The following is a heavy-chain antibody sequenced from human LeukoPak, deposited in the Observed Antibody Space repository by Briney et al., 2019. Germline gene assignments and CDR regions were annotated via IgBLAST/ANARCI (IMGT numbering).Heavy chain of an antibody. D-gene: IGHD7-27*01. J-gene: IGHJ5*02. CDR3: ARAGLGKGVWFDP. CDR2: ISSSGSTI. Sequence: GGSLRLSCAASGFTFSSYEMNWVRQAPGKGLEWVSYISSSGSTIYYADSVKGRFTISRDNAKNSLYLQMNSLRAEDTAAYYCARAGLGKGVWFDPWGQGTLVTVSS. V-gene: IGHV3-48*03. CDR1: GFTFSSYE.